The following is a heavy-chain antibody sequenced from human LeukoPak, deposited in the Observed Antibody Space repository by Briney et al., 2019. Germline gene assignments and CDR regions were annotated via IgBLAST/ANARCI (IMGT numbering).Heavy chain of an antibody. V-gene: IGHV4-59*01. CDR1: GGSISSYY. J-gene: IGHJ4*02. CDR2: IYYSGST. Sequence: SETLSLTCTVSGGSISSYYWSWIRQPPGKGLEWIGYIYYSGSTNYNPSLKSRVTISVDTSKNQFSLKLSSVTAADTAVYYCAREGLYCSSTSCKHLGYYFDYWGQGTLVTVSS. CDR3: AREGLYCSSTSCKHLGYYFDY. D-gene: IGHD2-2*01.